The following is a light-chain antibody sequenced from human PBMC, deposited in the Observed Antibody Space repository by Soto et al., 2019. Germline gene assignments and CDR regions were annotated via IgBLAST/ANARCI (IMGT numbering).Light chain of an antibody. CDR2: KAS. Sequence: DIQMTQSPSTLSGSVGDRVTITCRASQTISSWLAWYQQKPGKAPKLLIYKASTLKSGVPSRFSGSGSGTEFTLTIAGLQPEDFATYYCQQYESYSPLTFGGGTKVDI. CDR1: QTISSW. J-gene: IGKJ4*01. V-gene: IGKV1-5*03. CDR3: QQYESYSPLT.